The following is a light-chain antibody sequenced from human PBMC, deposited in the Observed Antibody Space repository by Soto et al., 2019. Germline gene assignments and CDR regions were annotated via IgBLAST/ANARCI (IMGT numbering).Light chain of an antibody. CDR3: SSYTSSSLYV. CDR1: SRDVGGYSY. V-gene: IGLV2-14*01. CDR2: DVS. J-gene: IGLJ1*01. Sequence: QSVLTQPASVSGSPGQSITISCTGTSRDVGGYSYVSWYQQLPGKAPKLMIYDVSDRPSGVSNRFSGSKSGNTASLTISGLQAEDEADYYCSSYTSSSLYVFGTGTKVTV.